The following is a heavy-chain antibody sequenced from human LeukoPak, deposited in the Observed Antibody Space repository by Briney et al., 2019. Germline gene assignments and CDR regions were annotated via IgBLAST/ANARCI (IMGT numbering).Heavy chain of an antibody. CDR3: ARDEYYYGSGSYYPFDY. D-gene: IGHD3-10*01. CDR1: GYSITSAYY. CDR2: FFLKGST. V-gene: IGHV4-38-2*02. Sequence: PSETLSLTCTVSGYSITSAYYWGWIRQPPGKGLEWIGSFFLKGSTYYNPSLKSRVTISVDTSKNQFSLKLSSVTAADTAVYYCARDEYYYGSGSYYPFDYWGQGTLVTVSS. J-gene: IGHJ4*02.